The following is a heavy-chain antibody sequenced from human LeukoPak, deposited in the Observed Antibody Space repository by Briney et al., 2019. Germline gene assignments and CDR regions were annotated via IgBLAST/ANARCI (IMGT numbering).Heavy chain of an antibody. CDR1: GFTFSSYA. CDR3: AKGITVAVGYYYYGMDV. V-gene: IGHV3-23*01. J-gene: IGHJ6*02. D-gene: IGHD3-10*01. Sequence: PGGSLRLSCAASGFTFSSYAMSWVCQAPGKGLEWVSAISATGGSAYYADSVKGRFTISRDNSKNTLYLQMNSLRAEDTAVYYCAKGITVAVGYYYYGMDVWGQGTTVTVSS. CDR2: ISATGGSA.